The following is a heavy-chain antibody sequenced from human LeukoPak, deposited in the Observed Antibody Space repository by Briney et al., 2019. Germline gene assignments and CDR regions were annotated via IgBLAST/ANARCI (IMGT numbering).Heavy chain of an antibody. CDR2: ISSSSSTI. CDR3: AKVVVVPAAIWFDP. Sequence: GGSLRLSCAASGFTFSSYAMNWVRQAPGKGLVWVSYISSSSSTIYYADSVKGRFTISRDNAKNSLYLQMNSLRAEDTAVYYCAKVVVVPAAIWFDPWGQGTLVTVSS. D-gene: IGHD2-2*01. CDR1: GFTFSSYA. V-gene: IGHV3-48*04. J-gene: IGHJ5*02.